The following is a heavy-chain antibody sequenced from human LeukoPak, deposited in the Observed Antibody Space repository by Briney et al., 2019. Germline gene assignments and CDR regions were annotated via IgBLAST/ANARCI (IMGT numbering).Heavy chain of an antibody. V-gene: IGHV1-2*02. Sequence: ASVKVSCKASGYTFTGYYMHWVRQAPGQGLEWMGWINPNSGGTNYAQKFQGRVTMTRDTSTSTVYMELSSLRSEDTAVYYCARELAAGTGYYMDVWGKGTTVTISS. CDR1: GYTFTGYY. J-gene: IGHJ6*03. CDR3: ARELAAGTGYYMDV. CDR2: INPNSGGT. D-gene: IGHD6-13*01.